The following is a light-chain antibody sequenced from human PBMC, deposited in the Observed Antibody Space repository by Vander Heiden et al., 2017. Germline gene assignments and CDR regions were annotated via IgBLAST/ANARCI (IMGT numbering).Light chain of an antibody. V-gene: IGLV3-21*04. CDR1: SIRTKS. Sequence: SHVLAHPPSVSVAPGQTAIITGAGNSIRTKSVHWYQQKPGQAPVLVIYYDYDRPSGIPWRFSGSNSGNTATLTISRVEAGDEADYYCQVWDNTSDHWVFGGGTKLAVL. J-gene: IGLJ3*02. CDR3: QVWDNTSDHWV. CDR2: YDY.